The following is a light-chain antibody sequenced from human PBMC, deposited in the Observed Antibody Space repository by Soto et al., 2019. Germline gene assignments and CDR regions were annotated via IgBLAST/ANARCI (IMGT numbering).Light chain of an antibody. Sequence: QSALTPPASVSGSPGQSITISCTGTSSDIGTYQYVSWFQHHPGKAPKLIIFEVSNRPSGISDRFSGFKSANTAYLTISGVQPEDEADYHCSSYTTIKTVVFGGGTKVTVL. CDR1: SSDIGTYQY. CDR3: SSYTTIKTVV. J-gene: IGLJ2*01. V-gene: IGLV2-14*01. CDR2: EVS.